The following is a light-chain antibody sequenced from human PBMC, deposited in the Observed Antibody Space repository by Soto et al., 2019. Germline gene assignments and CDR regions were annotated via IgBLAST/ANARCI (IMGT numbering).Light chain of an antibody. CDR1: QSISSW. CDR2: KAS. J-gene: IGKJ1*01. Sequence: DHPMTQSPRTMSVYVGDIAPGPCRASQSISSWLAWYQQKPGKAPKLLIYKASSLESGVPSRFSCSGSGTEVNLTSSSLQPDDFAAYYFHQYNSYGTWTFGRGTKVDIK. V-gene: IGKV1-5*03. CDR3: HQYNSYGTWT.